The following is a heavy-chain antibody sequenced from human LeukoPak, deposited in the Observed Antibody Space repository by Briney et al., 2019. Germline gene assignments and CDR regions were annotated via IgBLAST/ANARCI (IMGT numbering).Heavy chain of an antibody. D-gene: IGHD6-19*01. Sequence: GRSLRLSCAASGFTFDDYAMHWVRQAPGKGLEWVSGISWNSGSIGYADSVKGRFTISRDNAKNSLYLQMNSLRAEDTALYYCGYSSGWYGVPVFDYWGQGTLVTVSS. CDR2: ISWNSGSI. CDR3: GYSSGWYGVPVFDY. CDR1: GFTFDDYA. V-gene: IGHV3-9*01. J-gene: IGHJ4*02.